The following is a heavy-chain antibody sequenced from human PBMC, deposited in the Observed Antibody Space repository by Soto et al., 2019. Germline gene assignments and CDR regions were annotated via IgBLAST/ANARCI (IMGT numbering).Heavy chain of an antibody. J-gene: IGHJ5*02. CDR3: ARVGGLNYYDSSGYGNWFHP. CDR2: IYYSGST. D-gene: IGHD3-22*01. V-gene: IGHV4-61*01. CDR1: GGSVSSGSYY. Sequence: SETLSLTCTVSGGSVSSGSYYWSWIRQPPGKGLEWIGYIYYSGSTNYNPSLKSRVTISVDTSKNQFSLKLSSVTAADTAVYYCARVGGLNYYDSSGYGNWFHPWGQGTLVTVS.